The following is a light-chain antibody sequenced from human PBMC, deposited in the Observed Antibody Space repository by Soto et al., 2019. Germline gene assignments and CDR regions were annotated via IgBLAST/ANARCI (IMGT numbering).Light chain of an antibody. CDR2: NVS. J-gene: IGKJ1*01. Sequence: DIQMTQSPSSVSASVGDRVAITCRASQAVSTYVAWYQQKPGKAPNVLIYNVSTLHVGVPSRFSGSGSGTEFTLTINSLQPEDVATYYCQQAKAFPRTFGQGSRVEV. V-gene: IGKV1-12*01. CDR1: QAVSTY. CDR3: QQAKAFPRT.